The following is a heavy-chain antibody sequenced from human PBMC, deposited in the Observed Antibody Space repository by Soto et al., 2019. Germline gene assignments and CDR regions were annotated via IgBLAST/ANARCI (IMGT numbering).Heavy chain of an antibody. D-gene: IGHD6-6*01. CDR2: ISYDGSNK. J-gene: IGHJ4*02. V-gene: IGHV3-30-3*01. CDR3: AREGYSSSTLHDY. Sequence: GGSLRLSCAASGFTFSSYAMHWVRQAPGKGLEWVAVISYDGSNKYYADSVKGRFTISRDNSKNTLYLQMNSLRAEDTAVYYCAREGYSSSTLHDYWGQGTLVTVSS. CDR1: GFTFSSYA.